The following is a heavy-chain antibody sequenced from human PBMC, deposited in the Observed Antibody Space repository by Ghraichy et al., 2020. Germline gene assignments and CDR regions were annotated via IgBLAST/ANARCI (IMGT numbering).Heavy chain of an antibody. V-gene: IGHV3-48*03. Sequence: GALRLSCAASGFTFSSYEMKWVRQAPGKGLEWVSYISSSGRTIYYADSVKGRFTISRDNAKNSLYLQMNSLRVEDTAVYYCARLYSNNWYDIWGQGTLVTVSS. CDR1: GFTFSSYE. D-gene: IGHD6-13*01. J-gene: IGHJ5*02. CDR3: ARLYSNNWYDI. CDR2: ISSSGRTI.